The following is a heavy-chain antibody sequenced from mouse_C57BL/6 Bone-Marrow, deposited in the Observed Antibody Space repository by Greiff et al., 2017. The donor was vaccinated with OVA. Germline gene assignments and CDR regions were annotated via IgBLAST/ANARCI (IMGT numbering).Heavy chain of an antibody. CDR1: GFTFSSYA. V-gene: IGHV5-4*03. CDR2: ISDGGSYT. CDR3: ASIGSRYWYFDV. D-gene: IGHD1-1*01. J-gene: IGHJ1*03. Sequence: EVKLMESGGGLVKPGGSLKLSCAASGFTFSSYAMSWVRQTPEKRLEWVATISDGGSYTYYPDNVKGRFTISRDNAKNNLYLQMSHLKSEDTAMYYCASIGSRYWYFDVWGTGTTVTVSS.